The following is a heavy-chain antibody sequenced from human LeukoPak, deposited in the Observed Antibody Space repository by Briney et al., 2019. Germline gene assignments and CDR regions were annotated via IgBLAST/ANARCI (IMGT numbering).Heavy chain of an antibody. Sequence: TSETLPLTCTVSGYSISSGYYWGWIRQPPGKGLEWIGSIYHSGSTYYNPSLKSRVTISVDTSKNQFSLKLSSVTAADTAVYYCTRIPWGASKVPFDYWGQGTLVTVSS. CDR1: GYSISSGYY. J-gene: IGHJ4*02. CDR3: TRIPWGASKVPFDY. D-gene: IGHD2-2*01. CDR2: IYHSGST. V-gene: IGHV4-38-2*02.